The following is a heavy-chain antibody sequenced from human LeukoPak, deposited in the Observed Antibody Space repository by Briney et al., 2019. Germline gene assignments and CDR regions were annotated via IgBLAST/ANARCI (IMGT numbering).Heavy chain of an antibody. CDR3: GRASEYEQVPDYSYHGMDV. CDR1: GVTFRSNY. J-gene: IGHJ6*02. CDR2: IYRGGST. D-gene: IGHD2/OR15-2a*01. Sequence: GGSLRLSCAASGVTFRSNYMSWVRQAPGKGLEGVGVIYRGGSTYYADSLKGGFTISRDNSKNSPYLQRTGLTAEETAVYYCGRASEYEQVPDYSYHGMDVWGQGTTVTVSS. V-gene: IGHV3-66*01.